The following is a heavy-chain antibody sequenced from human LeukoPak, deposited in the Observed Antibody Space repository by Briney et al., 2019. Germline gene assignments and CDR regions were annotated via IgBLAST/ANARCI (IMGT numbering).Heavy chain of an antibody. CDR1: GYSISSGYY. CDR3: ARNVNKNMVPDV. CDR2: IYHSGST. Sequence: SETLSLTCAVSGYSISSGYYWGWIRQPPGKGLEWIGSIYHSGSTYYNPSLKSRVTISVDTSKNQFSLKLSSVTAADTAVYYCARNVNKNMVPDVWGKGTTVTVPS. V-gene: IGHV4-38-2*01. J-gene: IGHJ6*04. D-gene: IGHD3-10*01.